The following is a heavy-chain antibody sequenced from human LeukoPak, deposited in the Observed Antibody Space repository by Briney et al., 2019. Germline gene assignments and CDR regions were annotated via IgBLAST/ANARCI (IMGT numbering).Heavy chain of an antibody. CDR1: GYTFTAYY. V-gene: IGHV1-2*02. D-gene: IGHD3-10*01. J-gene: IGHJ5*02. Sequence: ASVKVSCKASGYTFTAYYVHWVRQAPGQGLEWMGWINPNSGGANYAQEFQGRVTMTRDTSISTAYMELSRLRSDDTAVYYCARDRGNYYGSGSYYIPWGQGTLVTDSS. CDR2: INPNSGGA. CDR3: ARDRGNYYGSGSYYIP.